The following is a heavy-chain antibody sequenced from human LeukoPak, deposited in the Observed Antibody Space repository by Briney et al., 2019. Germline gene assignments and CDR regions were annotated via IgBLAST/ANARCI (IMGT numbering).Heavy chain of an antibody. CDR3: ARTSPGGLYGSLDY. CDR2: ISSSSSTI. J-gene: IGHJ4*02. D-gene: IGHD6-19*01. CDR1: GVSFSSYS. V-gene: IGHV3-21*01. Sequence: GGSLRLSCAASGVSFSSYSLNWVRQAPGKGLEWVSLISSSSSTIFYADSVKGRFTISRDSAKKSLYLQMNSLRAEHTSVYYCARTSPGGLYGSLDYWGQGTLVTVSS.